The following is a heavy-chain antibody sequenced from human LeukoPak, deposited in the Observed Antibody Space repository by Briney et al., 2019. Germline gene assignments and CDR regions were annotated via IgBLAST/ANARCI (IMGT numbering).Heavy chain of an antibody. Sequence: GSLRLSCAASGFPFSSYGMHWVRQAPGKGLVWVAVISYDGSNKYYADSVKGRFTISRDSSKNTLYLQMNSLRAEDTAVYYCYGGDDAFDIWGQGTMVTVSS. V-gene: IGHV3-30*03. CDR3: YGGDDAFDI. CDR2: ISYDGSNK. J-gene: IGHJ3*02. CDR1: GFPFSSYG. D-gene: IGHD3-10*01.